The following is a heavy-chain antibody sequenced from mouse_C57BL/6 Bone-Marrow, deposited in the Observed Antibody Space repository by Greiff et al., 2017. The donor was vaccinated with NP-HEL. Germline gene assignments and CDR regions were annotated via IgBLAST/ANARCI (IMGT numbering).Heavy chain of an antibody. Sequence: QVQLQQPGAELVIPGASVKLSCKASGYTFTSYWMHWVKQRPGQGLEWIGEINPSGSYTNYNQKFKDKSTLTVAKSSSTAYMQLSSQTSEDSAVYYCARADDGYCDYDYWGQGTTVTVSS. CDR2: INPSGSYT. D-gene: IGHD2-3*01. CDR3: ARADDGYCDYDY. V-gene: IGHV1-69*01. CDR1: GYTFTSYW. J-gene: IGHJ2*01.